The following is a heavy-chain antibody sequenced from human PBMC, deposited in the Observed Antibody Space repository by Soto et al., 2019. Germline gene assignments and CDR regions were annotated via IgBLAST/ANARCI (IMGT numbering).Heavy chain of an antibody. CDR3: ARVPPDFGGRQCSSAK. Sequence: GGSLRLSCTASGFIFGSYGMHWVRQAPGKGLEWVALISYDGTNKYYPDSVKGRFTISRDNPRNMLYLEMNSRRAEDTALYYCARVPPDFGGRQCSSAKWSQGT. CDR2: ISYDGTNK. CDR1: GFIFGSYG. D-gene: IGHD4-17*01. V-gene: IGHV3-30*03. J-gene: IGHJ4*02.